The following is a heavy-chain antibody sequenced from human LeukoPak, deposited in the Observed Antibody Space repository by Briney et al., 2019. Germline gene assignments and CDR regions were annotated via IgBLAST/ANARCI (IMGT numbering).Heavy chain of an antibody. Sequence: SETLSLTCTVSGASIRSDYWSWIRQPPGKGLEWIGYTHYSGSPNYNPSLTSRVTISLDTSKNQFSLKLSSVTAADTAVYYCAKSLYGSGSYYNWFDPWGQGTLVTVSS. D-gene: IGHD3-10*01. CDR1: GASIRSDY. CDR3: AKSLYGSGSYYNWFDP. V-gene: IGHV4-59*12. J-gene: IGHJ5*02. CDR2: THYSGSP.